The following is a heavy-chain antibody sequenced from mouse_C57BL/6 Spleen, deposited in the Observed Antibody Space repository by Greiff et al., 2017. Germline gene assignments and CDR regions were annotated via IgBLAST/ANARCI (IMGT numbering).Heavy chain of an antibody. CDR1: GFNIKNTY. J-gene: IGHJ4*01. CDR3: ARDWDGAMDY. Sequence: EVQLQQSVAELVRPGASVKLSCPASGFNIKNTYMPWVKQRPEQGLEWIGRIDPANGNTKYAPKFQGKATITADTSSNTAYLQLSILTSEDTGIYYCARDWDGAMDYWGQGTSVTVSS. D-gene: IGHD4-1*01. CDR2: IDPANGNT. V-gene: IGHV14-3*01.